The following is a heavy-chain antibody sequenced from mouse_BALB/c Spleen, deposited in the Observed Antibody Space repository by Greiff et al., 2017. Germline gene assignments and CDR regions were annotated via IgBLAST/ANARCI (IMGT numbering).Heavy chain of an antibody. J-gene: IGHJ4*01. Sequence: EVQVVESGGGLVKPGGSLKLSCAASGFTFSDYYMYWVRQTPEKRLEWVATISDGGSYTYYPDSVKGRFTISRDNAKNNLYLQMSSLKSEDTAMYYCARDQILYGSSPYAMDYWGQGTSVTVSS. D-gene: IGHD1-1*01. CDR2: ISDGGSYT. CDR3: ARDQILYGSSPYAMDY. CDR1: GFTFSDYY. V-gene: IGHV5-4*02.